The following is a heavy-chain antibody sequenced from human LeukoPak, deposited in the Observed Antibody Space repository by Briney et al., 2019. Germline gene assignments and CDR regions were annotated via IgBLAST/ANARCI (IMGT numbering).Heavy chain of an antibody. Sequence: ASVKVSRKASGYTFTSYGISWVRQAPGQGLEWMGWISAYNGNTNYAQKLQGRVTMTTDTSTSTAYMELRSLRSDDTAVYYCARGRGLGYGDYGKFDYWGQGTLVTVSS. CDR1: GYTFTSYG. CDR3: ARGRGLGYGDYGKFDY. CDR2: ISAYNGNT. D-gene: IGHD4-17*01. V-gene: IGHV1-18*01. J-gene: IGHJ4*02.